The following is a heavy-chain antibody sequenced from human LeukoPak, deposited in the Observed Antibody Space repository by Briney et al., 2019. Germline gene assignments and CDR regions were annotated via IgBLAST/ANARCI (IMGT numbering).Heavy chain of an antibody. Sequence: ASVKVSCKASGYTFTSYYMHWVRQAPGQGLEWMGIINPSGGSTSYAQKFQGRVTMTRDMSTSTVYMELSSLRSEDTAVYYCAGTIAAAGTPFDYWAREPWSPSPQ. D-gene: IGHD6-13*01. CDR1: GYTFTSYY. CDR2: INPSGGST. J-gene: IGHJ4*02. CDR3: AGTIAAAGTPFDY. V-gene: IGHV1-46*01.